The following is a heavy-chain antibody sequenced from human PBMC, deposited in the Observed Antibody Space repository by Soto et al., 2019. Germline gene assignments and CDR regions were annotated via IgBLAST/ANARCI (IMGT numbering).Heavy chain of an antibody. V-gene: IGHV3-23*01. Sequence: EVQLLESGGGLVQPGGSLRLSCAASGFTFSSYAMSWVRQAPGKGLEWVSAISGSGGSTYYADSVKGRFTIPRDNAKNTLYLQMNSLRAEDTAVYYCAEEALYGDYCDYWGQGNLVIVSS. CDR3: AEEALYGDYCDY. D-gene: IGHD4-17*01. CDR1: GFTFSSYA. CDR2: ISGSGGST. J-gene: IGHJ4*02.